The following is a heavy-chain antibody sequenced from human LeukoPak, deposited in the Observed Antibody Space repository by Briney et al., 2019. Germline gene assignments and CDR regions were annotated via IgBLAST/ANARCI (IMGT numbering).Heavy chain of an antibody. CDR2: IYTSGST. CDR1: GGSISSGSYY. Sequence: SQTLSLTCTVSGGSISSGSYYWSWIRQPAGKGLEWIVRIYTSGSTNYNPSLNSRVTISVDTSKNQFSLKLSPVTAADTAVYYCARGAGTTEYYYYYYMDVWGKGTTVTVSS. V-gene: IGHV4-61*02. D-gene: IGHD1-7*01. J-gene: IGHJ6*03. CDR3: ARGAGTTEYYYYYYMDV.